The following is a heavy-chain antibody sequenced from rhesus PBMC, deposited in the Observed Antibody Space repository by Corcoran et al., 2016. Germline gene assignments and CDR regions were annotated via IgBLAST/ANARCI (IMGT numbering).Heavy chain of an antibody. CDR1: GFSISSGYY. CDR3: VREEAGSDYGSSYACGF. CDR2: ISGGGGTA. Sequence: QVQLQESGPGLVKPSETLSLTCDVSGFSISSGYYWGWIRQPPGKGLEYIGYISGGGGTAYYHPSLRRPVAISKYPPINPFPPKVTTVTAADTATDYCVREEAGSDYGSSYACGFWVQGVLITVSS. D-gene: IGHD4-29*01. V-gene: IGHV4-99*02. J-gene: IGHJ4*01.